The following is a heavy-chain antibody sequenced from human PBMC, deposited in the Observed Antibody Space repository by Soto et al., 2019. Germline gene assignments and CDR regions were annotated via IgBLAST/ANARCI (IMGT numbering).Heavy chain of an antibody. CDR1: GFTSRNYW. J-gene: IGHJ4*02. CDR3: ARDLWGGYDF. V-gene: IGHV3-7*01. D-gene: IGHD5-12*01. CDR2: IKQDGSEK. Sequence: GGSLRLSCEASGFTSRNYWMTWVRQAPGKGLEWVANIKQDGSEKYYVDSVKGRFIISRDNVKNSLYLQMNSLRVEDTAVYYCARDLWGGYDFRGQGTQVTVSS.